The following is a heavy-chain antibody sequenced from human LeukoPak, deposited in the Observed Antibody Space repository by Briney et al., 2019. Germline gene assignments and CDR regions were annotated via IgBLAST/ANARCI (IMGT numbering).Heavy chain of an antibody. Sequence: GASVKVSCKVSGYTLTELSMHWVRQAPGKGLEWMGGFDPEDGETIYAQKFQGRVTMTEDTSTDTAYMELSSLRSEDTAVYYCATGDTLGNDFWSGYPFYWGQGTLVTVSS. D-gene: IGHD3-3*01. J-gene: IGHJ4*02. CDR3: ATGDTLGNDFWSGYPFY. V-gene: IGHV1-24*01. CDR1: GYTLTELS. CDR2: FDPEDGET.